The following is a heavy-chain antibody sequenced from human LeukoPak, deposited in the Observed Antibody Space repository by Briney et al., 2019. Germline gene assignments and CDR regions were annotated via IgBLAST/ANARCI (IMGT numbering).Heavy chain of an antibody. J-gene: IGHJ3*02. CDR3: ARVPDYDFWSGYPDAFDI. V-gene: IGHV3-48*01. Sequence: GGSLRLSCAASGFIFSSYSMNWVRQAPGKGLEWVSYISSSSSTIYYADSVKGRFTISRDNDKNSLYLQMNSLRAEDTAVYYCARVPDYDFWSGYPDAFDIWGQGTMVTVSS. D-gene: IGHD3-3*01. CDR1: GFIFSSYS. CDR2: ISSSSSTI.